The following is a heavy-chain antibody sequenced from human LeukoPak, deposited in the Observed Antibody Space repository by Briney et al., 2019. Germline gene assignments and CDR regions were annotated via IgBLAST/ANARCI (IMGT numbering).Heavy chain of an antibody. Sequence: PSQTLSLTCAVSGGSISSGGYSWSWIRQPPGKGLEWIGYIYHSGSTYYNPSLKSRITISVDRSKNQFSLKLSSVTAADTAVYYCASADIRSGYYPAHFDYWGQGTLVTVSS. J-gene: IGHJ4*02. CDR3: ASADIRSGYYPAHFDY. CDR2: IYHSGST. D-gene: IGHD3-22*01. V-gene: IGHV4-30-2*01. CDR1: GGSISSGGYS.